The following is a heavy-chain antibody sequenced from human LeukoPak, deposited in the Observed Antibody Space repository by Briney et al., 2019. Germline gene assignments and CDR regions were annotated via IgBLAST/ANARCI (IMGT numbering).Heavy chain of an antibody. Sequence: PSETLSLTCSVSGGSISSYFWNWIRQPPGKGLEWIGYIYSNGSTKYNPSLKSRVTTSVDTSKNQFSLKLSSVTAADTAVYYCARLTGYSSESWFDPWGQGTLVTVSS. CDR3: ARLTGYSSESWFDP. J-gene: IGHJ5*02. V-gene: IGHV4-59*01. CDR1: GGSISSYF. D-gene: IGHD3-9*01. CDR2: IYSNGST.